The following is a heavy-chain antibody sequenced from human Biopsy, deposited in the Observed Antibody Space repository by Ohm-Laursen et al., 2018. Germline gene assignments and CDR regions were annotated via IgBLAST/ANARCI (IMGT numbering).Heavy chain of an antibody. CDR1: GGTFSSDI. CDR3: ARATNSTGWPYYYFYGMDV. J-gene: IGHJ6*02. CDR2: VMPFFGTA. Sequence: SSVKVSCKASGGTFSSDIFAWVRQAPGQRPEWMGDVMPFFGTAQYAPKLQGRVSMTADKTTYTTYMELTSLTSEDTAVYYCARATNSTGWPYYYFYGMDVWGQGTTVTVSS. D-gene: IGHD2/OR15-2a*01. V-gene: IGHV1-69*06.